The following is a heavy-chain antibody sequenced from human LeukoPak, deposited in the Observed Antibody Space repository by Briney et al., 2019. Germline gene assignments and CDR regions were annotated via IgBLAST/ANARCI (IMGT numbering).Heavy chain of an antibody. CDR2: ISGSGGGT. Sequence: PGGSLRLSCEASGVTFSSYVMSWVRQAPGKGPEWVSGISGSGGGTYYADSVKGRFAISRDNSKNTLYLQMNSLRAEDTAVYYCLHEGPRGLAFDVWGQGTKVTVST. CDR1: GVTFSSYV. V-gene: IGHV3-23*01. J-gene: IGHJ3*01. CDR3: LHEGPRGLAFDV.